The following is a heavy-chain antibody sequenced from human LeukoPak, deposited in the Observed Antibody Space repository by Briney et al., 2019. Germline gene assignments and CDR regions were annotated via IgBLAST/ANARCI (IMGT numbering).Heavy chain of an antibody. J-gene: IGHJ4*02. V-gene: IGHV3-23*01. CDR1: GFTFSDYY. Sequence: PGGSLRLSCAASGFTFSDYYMSWVRQAPGKGPEWVSAISGSGGNTYYADSVKGRFTISRDNSKNTLYLQMNSLRAEDTAVYYCAKEQYSGSYYAIDQWGQGTLVTVSS. CDR2: ISGSGGNT. D-gene: IGHD1-26*01. CDR3: AKEQYSGSYYAIDQ.